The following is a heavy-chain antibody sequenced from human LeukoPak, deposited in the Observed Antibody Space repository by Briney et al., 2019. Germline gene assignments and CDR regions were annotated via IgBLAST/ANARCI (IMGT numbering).Heavy chain of an antibody. CDR3: ARDQGDYGDYCWFDP. CDR1: GYTFTGYY. D-gene: IGHD4-17*01. CDR2: INPNSGGT. Sequence: ASVKVSCKASGYTFTGYYMNWVRQAPGQGLEWMGWINPNSGGTNYAQKCQGRVTMTRDTSISTAYMELSRLRSDDTAVYYCARDQGDYGDYCWFDPWGQGTLVTVSS. V-gene: IGHV1-2*02. J-gene: IGHJ5*02.